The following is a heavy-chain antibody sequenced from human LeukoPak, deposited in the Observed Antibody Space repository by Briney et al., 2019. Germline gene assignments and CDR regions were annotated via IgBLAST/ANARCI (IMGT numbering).Heavy chain of an antibody. CDR2: IYYSGST. CDR1: GGSISSSSYY. V-gene: IGHV4-39*01. D-gene: IGHD1-26*01. Sequence: SETLSLTRTVSGGSISSSSYYWGWIRQPPGKGLEWIGSIYYSGSTYYNPSLKSRVTISVDTSKNQFSLKLSSVTAADTAVYYCARVVIVGALFDYWGQGTLVTVSS. CDR3: ARVVIVGALFDY. J-gene: IGHJ4*02.